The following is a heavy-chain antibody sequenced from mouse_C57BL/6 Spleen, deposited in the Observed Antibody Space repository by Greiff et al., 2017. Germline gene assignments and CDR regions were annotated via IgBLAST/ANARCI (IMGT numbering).Heavy chain of an antibody. Sequence: EVKLMESEGGLVQPGSSMKLSCTASGFTFSDYYMAWVRQVPEKGLEWVANINYDGSSTYYLDSLKSRFIISRDNAKNILYLQMSSLKSEDTATYYCARFTTWYFDVWGTGTTVTVSS. D-gene: IGHD1-1*01. V-gene: IGHV5-16*01. CDR1: GFTFSDYY. J-gene: IGHJ1*03. CDR2: INYDGSST. CDR3: ARFTTWYFDV.